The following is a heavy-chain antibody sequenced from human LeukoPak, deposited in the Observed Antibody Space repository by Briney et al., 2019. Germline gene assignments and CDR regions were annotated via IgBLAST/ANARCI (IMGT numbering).Heavy chain of an antibody. Sequence: GGSLRLSCAASGFTFSSYAMHWVRQAPGKGLEWVAVISYDGSNKYYADSVKGRFTISRDNSKNTLYLQMNSLRAEDTAVYYCAVSGSGRYGDYWGQGTLVTVSS. D-gene: IGHD3-10*01. CDR1: GFTFSSYA. CDR2: ISYDGSNK. V-gene: IGHV3-30-3*01. J-gene: IGHJ4*02. CDR3: AVSGSGRYGDY.